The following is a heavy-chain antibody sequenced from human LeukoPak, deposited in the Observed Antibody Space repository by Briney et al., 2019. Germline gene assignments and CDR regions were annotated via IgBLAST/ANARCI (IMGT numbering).Heavy chain of an antibody. CDR3: STWRRLGYCSGGSCYYYGMDV. CDR2: IIPIFGTA. V-gene: IGHV1-69*13. D-gene: IGHD2-15*01. Sequence: SVKVSCKASGGTFSSYAISWVRQAPGQGLEWMGVIIPIFGTANYAQKFQGRVTITADESTSTAYMELSSLRSEDTAVNYYSTWRRLGYCSGGSCYYYGMDVWGQGTTVTVSS. CDR1: GGTFSSYA. J-gene: IGHJ6*02.